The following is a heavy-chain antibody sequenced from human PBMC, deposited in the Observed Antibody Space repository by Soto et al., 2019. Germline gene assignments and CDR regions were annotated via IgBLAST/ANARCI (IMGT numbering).Heavy chain of an antibody. D-gene: IGHD3-16*01. CDR1: GYTFTSYY. J-gene: IGHJ5*01. CDR3: ARLIGNSWLDS. V-gene: IGHV1-46*01. CDR2: INPSGGST. Sequence: ASVKVSCKASGYTFTSYYMHWVRQAPGQGLEWMGIINPSGGSTSYAQKFQGRVTMTRDTSNNQVSLQLNSVTPDDTAVYYCARLIGNSWLDSWGQGTLVTVPQ.